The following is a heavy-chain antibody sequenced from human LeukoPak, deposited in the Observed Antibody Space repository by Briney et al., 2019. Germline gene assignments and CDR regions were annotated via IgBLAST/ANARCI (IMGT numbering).Heavy chain of an antibody. D-gene: IGHD3-10*01. J-gene: IGHJ4*02. CDR3: AKGSGSYYIYYSDY. CDR2: ISYDGSNK. CDR1: GFTFSSYG. V-gene: IGHV3-30*18. Sequence: PGGSLRLSCAASGFTFSSYGMHWVRQAPGKGLEWVAVISYDGSNKYYADSVKGRFTISRDNSKNTLYLQMNSLRAEDTAVYYCAKGSGSYYIYYSDYWGQGTLVTVSS.